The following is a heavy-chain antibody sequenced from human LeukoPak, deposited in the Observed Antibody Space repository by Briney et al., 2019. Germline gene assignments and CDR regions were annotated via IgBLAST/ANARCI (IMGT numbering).Heavy chain of an antibody. J-gene: IGHJ4*02. Sequence: GGSLRLSCAASGFTFSSYWMHWVRQAPGKGLVWVSRINSDGSSTSYADSVKGRFTISRDNAKNTLYLQMNSLRAEDTALYYCAKDIRGVVGAANYWGQGTLVTVSS. V-gene: IGHV3-74*01. CDR2: INSDGSST. CDR3: AKDIRGVVGAANY. CDR1: GFTFSSYW. D-gene: IGHD1-26*01.